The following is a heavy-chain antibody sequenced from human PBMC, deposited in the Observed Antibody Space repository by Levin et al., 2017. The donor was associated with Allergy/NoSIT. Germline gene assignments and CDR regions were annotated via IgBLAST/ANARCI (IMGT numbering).Heavy chain of an antibody. CDR2: ITSNEDYK. V-gene: IGHV3-30*18. Sequence: GESLKISCAASGFLFSDYGIHWVRQAPGKGLEWVALITSNEDYKFYADSVKGRFTISRDDSKNTLYLQMNSLRTEDTAVYFCAKGGSFDSWGQGTLVTVSS. CDR1: GFLFSDYG. J-gene: IGHJ4*02. CDR3: AKGGSFDS.